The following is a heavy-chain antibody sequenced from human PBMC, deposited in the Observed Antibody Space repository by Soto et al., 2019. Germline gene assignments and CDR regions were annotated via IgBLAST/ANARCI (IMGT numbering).Heavy chain of an antibody. V-gene: IGHV3-21*01. CDR1: GFTFSSYS. J-gene: IGHJ5*02. CDR3: ARAREDYDFWSGYFAYNWFDP. CDR2: ISSSSSYI. Sequence: PGGSLRLSCAASGFTFSSYSMNWVRQAPGKRLEWVSSISSSSSYIYYADSVKGRFTISRDNAKNSLYLQMNSLRAEDTAVYYCARAREDYDFWSGYFAYNWFDPWGQGTLVTVSS. D-gene: IGHD3-3*01.